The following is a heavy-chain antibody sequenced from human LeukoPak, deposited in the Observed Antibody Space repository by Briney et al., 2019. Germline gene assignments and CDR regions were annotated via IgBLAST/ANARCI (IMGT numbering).Heavy chain of an antibody. Sequence: GGSLRLSCAASGLTFSSYSMNWVRQAPGKGLEWVSYIRSSSSTIYYAGSVKGRFTISRDNVKNSLYLQMNSLRAEDTAVYYCARDGGSYFDYWGQGTLVTVSS. V-gene: IGHV3-48*01. CDR1: GLTFSSYS. D-gene: IGHD6-25*01. CDR2: IRSSSSTI. CDR3: ARDGGSYFDY. J-gene: IGHJ4*02.